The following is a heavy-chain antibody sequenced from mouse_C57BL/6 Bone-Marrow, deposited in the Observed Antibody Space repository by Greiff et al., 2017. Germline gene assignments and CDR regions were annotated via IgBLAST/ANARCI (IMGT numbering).Heavy chain of an antibody. CDR2: IYPSDSET. J-gene: IGHJ3*01. CDR3: AREGITTVVEGFAY. CDR1: GYTFTSYW. D-gene: IGHD1-1*01. Sequence: QVQLQQPGAELVRPGSSVKLSCKASGYTFTSYWMDWVKQRPGQGLEWIGNIYPSDSETHYNQKFKDKATLTVDKSSSTAYMQLSSLTSEDSAVYYGAREGITTVVEGFAYWGQGTLVTVSA. V-gene: IGHV1-61*01.